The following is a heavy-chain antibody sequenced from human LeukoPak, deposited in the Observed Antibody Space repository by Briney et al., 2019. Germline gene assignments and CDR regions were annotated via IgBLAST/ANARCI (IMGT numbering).Heavy chain of an antibody. V-gene: IGHV4-59*01. Sequence: SETLSLTCTVSGGSLSSYYWSWVRQPPGKGLEWIGYIYYSGSTNYNPSLKSRVTISGDTSKNQCALKLSSVTAADTAVYYCARGNWFDPWGQGTLVTVSS. CDR3: ARGNWFDP. J-gene: IGHJ5*02. CDR2: IYYSGST. CDR1: GGSLSSYY.